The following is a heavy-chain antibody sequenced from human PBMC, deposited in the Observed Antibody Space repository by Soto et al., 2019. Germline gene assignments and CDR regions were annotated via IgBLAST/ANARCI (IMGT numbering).Heavy chain of an antibody. CDR1: GFTFSSYS. V-gene: IGHV3-21*01. Sequence: VQLVESGGGLVKPGGSLRLSCAASGFTFSSYSMNWVRQAPGKGLEWVSSISSSSSYIYYADSVKGRFTISRDNAKNSLYLQMNSLRAEDTAVYYCARGYCSGGSCYPRYYYYYYMDVWGKGTTVTVSS. CDR3: ARGYCSGGSCYPRYYYYYYMDV. J-gene: IGHJ6*03. D-gene: IGHD2-15*01. CDR2: ISSSSSYI.